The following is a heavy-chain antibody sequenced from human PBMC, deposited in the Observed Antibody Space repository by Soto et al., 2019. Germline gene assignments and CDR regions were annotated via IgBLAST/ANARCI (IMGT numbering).Heavy chain of an antibody. Sequence: QVQLVESGGGVVQPGRSLRLSCAASGFTFSSYVMHWVRQAPGKGLEWVAVISYDGSNKYYADSVKGRFTISRDNSKNTLYLQMNSLRAEDMAVYYCARGVQMILVANYYFDYWGQGTLVTVSS. CDR3: ARGVQMILVANYYFDY. J-gene: IGHJ4*02. D-gene: IGHD3-22*01. CDR2: ISYDGSNK. V-gene: IGHV3-30-3*01. CDR1: GFTFSSYV.